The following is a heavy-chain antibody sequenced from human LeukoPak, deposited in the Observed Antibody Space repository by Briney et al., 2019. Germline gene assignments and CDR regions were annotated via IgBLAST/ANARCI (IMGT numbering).Heavy chain of an antibody. V-gene: IGHV3-7*01. CDR3: ARDGPESRDAFDI. CDR1: GFTFSSYW. CDR2: IKQDGSEK. Sequence: GGSLRLSCAASGFTFSSYWMSWVRQAPGKGLEWVANIKQDGSEKYYVDSVKGRFTISRDNAKNSLYLQMNSLRAEDTAVYYCARDGPESRDAFDIWGQGTMVTVSS. J-gene: IGHJ3*02.